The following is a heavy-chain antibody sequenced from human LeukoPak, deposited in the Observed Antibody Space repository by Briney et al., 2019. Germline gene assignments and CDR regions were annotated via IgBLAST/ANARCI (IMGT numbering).Heavy chain of an antibody. CDR1: GGSISSYY. J-gene: IGHJ5*02. CDR2: IYYSGST. CDR3: ARDIAAAGNNWFDP. V-gene: IGHV4-59*01. Sequence: SETLSLTCTVSGGSISSYYWSWIRQPPGKGLEWIGYIYYSGSTNYNPSLESRVTISVDTSKNQFSLKLSSVTAADTAVYYCARDIAAAGNNWFDPWGQGTLVTVSS. D-gene: IGHD6-13*01.